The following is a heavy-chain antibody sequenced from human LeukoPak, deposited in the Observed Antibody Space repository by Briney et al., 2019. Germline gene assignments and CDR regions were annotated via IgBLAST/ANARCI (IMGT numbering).Heavy chain of an antibody. J-gene: IGHJ5*02. CDR3: ARDNEVPAATPWYNWFDP. Sequence: SETLSLTCAAYGGSLSGYYWSWIRQPPGKGLEWIGEINHSGSTNYNPSLKSRVTISVDTSKHQFSLKLSSVTAADTAVYYCARDNEVPAATPWYNWFDPWGQGTLVTVSS. CDR2: INHSGST. V-gene: IGHV4-34*01. CDR1: GGSLSGYY. D-gene: IGHD2-2*01.